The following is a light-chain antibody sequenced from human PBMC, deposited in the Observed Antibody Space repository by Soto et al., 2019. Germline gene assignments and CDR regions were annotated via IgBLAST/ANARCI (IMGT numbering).Light chain of an antibody. CDR3: ATWDDSLKGV. CDR1: TSNIGSHS. V-gene: IGLV1-44*01. J-gene: IGLJ1*01. CDR2: TNN. Sequence: QSVLAQPASVSGSPGQSLTISCTGSTSNIGSHSVNWYQHVPGTAPKLLITTNNQRPSGVPDRFSGFKSGSSASLVISDLQSDDEADYYCATWDDSLKGVFGTGTKVTVL.